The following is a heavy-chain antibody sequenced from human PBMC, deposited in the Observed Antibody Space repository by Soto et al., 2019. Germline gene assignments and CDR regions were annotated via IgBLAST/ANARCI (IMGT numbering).Heavy chain of an antibody. J-gene: IGHJ6*02. D-gene: IGHD3-3*01. Sequence: GSLRLSCAASGFTFSSYSMNWVRQAPGKGPEWVSYISSSSSTIYYADSVKGRFTISRDNAKNSLYLQMNSLRDEDTAVYYCARDPGYYDFWSGYYSANYYRIDVSFQATTVTVSS. CDR1: GFTFSSYS. V-gene: IGHV3-48*02. CDR2: ISSSSSTI. CDR3: ARDPGYYDFWSGYYSANYYRIDV.